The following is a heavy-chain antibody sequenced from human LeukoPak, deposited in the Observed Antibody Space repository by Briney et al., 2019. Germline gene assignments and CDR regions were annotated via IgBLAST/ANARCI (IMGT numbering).Heavy chain of an antibody. V-gene: IGHV4-59*01. J-gene: IGHJ4*02. CDR3: ARYYDSSGYDY. D-gene: IGHD3-22*01. Sequence: PSETLSLTCTVSGGSISSYYWSWIRQPPGKGLEWIGYIYYSGSTNYNPSLKSRVTISVDTSKSQFSLKLTSVTAADTAVYYCARYYDSSGYDYWGQGTLVTVSS. CDR1: GGSISSYY. CDR2: IYYSGST.